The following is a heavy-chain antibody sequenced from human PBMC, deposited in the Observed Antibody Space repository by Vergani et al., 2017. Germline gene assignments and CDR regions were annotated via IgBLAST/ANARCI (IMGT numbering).Heavy chain of an antibody. V-gene: IGHV3-48*03. CDR1: GFTFSSYE. J-gene: IGHJ4*02. CDR3: ARDQKGHYDSSGQFDY. D-gene: IGHD3-22*01. CDR2: ISSSGSTI. Sequence: EVQLVESGGGLVQPGGSLRLSCAASGFTFSSYEMNWVRQAPGKGLEWVSYISSSGSTIYYADSVKGRFTISRDNAKNSLYLQMNSLRAEDTAVYYCARDQKGHYDSSGQFDYWGQGTLVTVSS.